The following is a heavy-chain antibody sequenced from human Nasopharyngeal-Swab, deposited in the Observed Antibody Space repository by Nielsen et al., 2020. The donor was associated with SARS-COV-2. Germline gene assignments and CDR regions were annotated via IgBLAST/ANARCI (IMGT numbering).Heavy chain of an antibody. D-gene: IGHD6-19*01. J-gene: IGHJ5*02. CDR2: ISSSGSTI. CDR3: ARGPQVPAGNGWYWFDP. Sequence: GESLKISCAASGFTFSDYYMSWIRQAPGKGLEWVSYISSSGSTIYYAESVKGRFTISRDNAKNSLYLQMNSLRAEDTAVYYCARGPQVPAGNGWYWFDPWGQGTLVTVSS. CDR1: GFTFSDYY. V-gene: IGHV3-11*04.